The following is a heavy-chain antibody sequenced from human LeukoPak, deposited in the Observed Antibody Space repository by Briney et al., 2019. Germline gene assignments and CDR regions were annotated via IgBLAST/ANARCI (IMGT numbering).Heavy chain of an antibody. V-gene: IGHV4-59*08. Sequence: SETLSLTCTVSGGSISSYYWTWIRQPPGKGLEWIGYVFYTGSTNYNPSLKSRVTISVDTSKNQFSLRLSSMTAADTAVYYCARTAGRGVDDAFDIWGQGTMVTVSS. J-gene: IGHJ3*02. CDR3: ARTAGRGVDDAFDI. CDR1: GGSISSYY. CDR2: VFYTGST. D-gene: IGHD6-19*01.